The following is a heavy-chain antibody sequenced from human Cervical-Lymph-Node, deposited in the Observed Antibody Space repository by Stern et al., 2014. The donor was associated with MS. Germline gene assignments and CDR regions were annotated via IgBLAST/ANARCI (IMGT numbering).Heavy chain of an antibody. Sequence: EVQLVESGGGLVQPGGSLRLSCAASGFTFSSYWMHWVRQAPGQGLVWVSRISSDGSSTTYADSVKGRVAISRDNAQTNVYLQMSSLRAEDTAVYYCARAPWELPCENWGQGTLVTVSS. V-gene: IGHV3-74*02. D-gene: IGHD1-26*01. CDR1: GFTFSSYW. CDR3: ARAPWELPCEN. CDR2: ISSDGSST. J-gene: IGHJ4*02.